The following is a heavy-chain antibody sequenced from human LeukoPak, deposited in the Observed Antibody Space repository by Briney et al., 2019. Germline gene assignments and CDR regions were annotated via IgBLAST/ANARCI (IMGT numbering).Heavy chain of an antibody. Sequence: PGGSLRLSCAASGFTFSSTWMHWVRQAPGTGLVWVSTINSDESITRYADSVKGRFTLSRDNAKNTVYLQMNSLRAEDTAVYYCARYSLGYSDYWGQGTLVTVSS. CDR2: INSDESIT. V-gene: IGHV3-74*01. CDR3: ARYSLGYSDY. J-gene: IGHJ4*02. D-gene: IGHD4-11*01. CDR1: GFTFSSTW.